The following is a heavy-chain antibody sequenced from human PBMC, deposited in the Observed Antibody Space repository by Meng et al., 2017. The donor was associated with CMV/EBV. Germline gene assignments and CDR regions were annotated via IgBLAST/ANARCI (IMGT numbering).Heavy chain of an antibody. Sequence: GESLTISCAASGFTFSSYAMSWVRQAPGKGLEWVSVIYCGGSSTYYADTVKGRFTISRDNSKNTLYLQMNSLRAEDTAVYYSAKDHGVLLGSYGMDVWGQGTTVTVSS. J-gene: IGHJ6*02. CDR1: GFTFSSYA. CDR3: AKDHGVLLGSYGMDV. D-gene: IGHD2-21*02. CDR2: IYCGGSST. V-gene: IGHV3-23*03.